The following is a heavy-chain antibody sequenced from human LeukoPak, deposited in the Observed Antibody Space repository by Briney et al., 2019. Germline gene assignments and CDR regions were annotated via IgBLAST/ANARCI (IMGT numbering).Heavy chain of an antibody. J-gene: IGHJ4*02. Sequence: GGSLRLSCAASGLTFSTYAMSWVRQAPGKGLEWVSAISGSGGSTYYADSVKGRFTISRDNSKNTLYLQMNSLRAEDTAVYYCAKAEGDIVVVVAALFDYWGQGTLVTVSS. CDR2: ISGSGGST. V-gene: IGHV3-23*01. CDR3: AKAEGDIVVVVAALFDY. D-gene: IGHD2-15*01. CDR1: GLTFSTYA.